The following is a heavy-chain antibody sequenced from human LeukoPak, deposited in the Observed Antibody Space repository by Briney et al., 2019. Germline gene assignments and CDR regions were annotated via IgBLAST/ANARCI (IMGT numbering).Heavy chain of an antibody. V-gene: IGHV3-33*01. D-gene: IGHD5/OR15-5a*01. J-gene: IGHJ3*02. CDR1: GFTFNSYG. CDR3: ARDPRPFYADPEAEGDAFDI. CDR2: IWFDGKNE. Sequence: GRSLRLSCAASGFTFNSYGMHWVRQAPGKGLEWVADIWFDGKNEHFADSVKGRFTISRDNSKNTMYLQINSLRAEDTAVYYCARDPRPFYADPEAEGDAFDIWGQGTMVTVSS.